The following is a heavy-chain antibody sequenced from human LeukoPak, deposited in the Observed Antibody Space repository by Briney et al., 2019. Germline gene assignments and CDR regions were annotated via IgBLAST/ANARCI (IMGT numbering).Heavy chain of an antibody. J-gene: IGHJ4*02. Sequence: GGSLRLSCAASGFTFSSYEMNWVRQAPGKGLEWVSYISSSGSTIYYADSVKGRFTISRDNAKNSLYLQMNSLRAEDTTVYYCARGDSGSYYFDYWGQGTLVTVSS. CDR1: GFTFSSYE. CDR2: ISSSGSTI. CDR3: ARGDSGSYYFDY. V-gene: IGHV3-48*03. D-gene: IGHD1-26*01.